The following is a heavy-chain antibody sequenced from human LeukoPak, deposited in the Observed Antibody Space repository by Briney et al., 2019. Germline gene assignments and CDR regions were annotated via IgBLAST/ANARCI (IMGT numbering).Heavy chain of an antibody. Sequence: SVKVSCKASGGTFSSYAISWVRQAPGQGLEWMGGIIPIFGTANYAQKFQGRVTITADESTSTAYMELSSLRSEDTAVYYCARGDLVTAMVTENYYYYYGMDVWGKGTTVTVSS. CDR2: IIPIFGTA. V-gene: IGHV1-69*01. D-gene: IGHD5-18*01. J-gene: IGHJ6*04. CDR3: ARGDLVTAMVTENYYYYYGMDV. CDR1: GGTFSSYA.